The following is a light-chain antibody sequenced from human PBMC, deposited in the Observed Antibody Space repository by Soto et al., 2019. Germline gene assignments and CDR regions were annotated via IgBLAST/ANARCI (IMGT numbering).Light chain of an antibody. CDR2: DAS. CDR1: QSVSRY. Sequence: EIVLTQSPATLSLSPGERATLSCRASQSVSRYLAWYQHKPGQAPRLLIYDASNRASGIPARFSGSGSGTDFNLTIRSIEPEEFAVYSSQQRTNRRHTFGQGHKVEIK. V-gene: IGKV3-11*01. J-gene: IGKJ2*01. CDR3: QQRTNRRHT.